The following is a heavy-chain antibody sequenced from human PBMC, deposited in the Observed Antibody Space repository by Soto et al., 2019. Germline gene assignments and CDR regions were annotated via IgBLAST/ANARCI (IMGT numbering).Heavy chain of an antibody. CDR3: AKEAVASEQVPIPGDS. CDR2: ISGSGSMK. Sequence: GGSLRHSCTASGLTFRNYAMTRVRQAPGRGLEWVSGISGSGSMKYYADSVKGRFTISRDNSKNMLFLQMDSLRDEDTAMYHCAKEAVASEQVPIPGDSWGQGTLVTVSS. D-gene: IGHD2-15*01. J-gene: IGHJ4*02. CDR1: GLTFRNYA. V-gene: IGHV3-23*01.